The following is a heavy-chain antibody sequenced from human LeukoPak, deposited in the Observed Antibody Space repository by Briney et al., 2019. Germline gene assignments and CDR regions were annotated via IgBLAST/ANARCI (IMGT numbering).Heavy chain of an antibody. J-gene: IGHJ6*03. CDR3: ARGRRCSSTSCYTANGNYYYYMDV. Sequence: PGGSLRLSCAASGFTVSSNHMSWVRQAPGKGLEWVSVIYSGGSTYYADSVKGRFTISRDNSKNTLYPQMNSLRAEDTAVYYCARGRRCSSTSCYTANGNYYYYMDVWGKGTTVTVSS. CDR2: IYSGGST. CDR1: GFTVSSNH. V-gene: IGHV3-53*01. D-gene: IGHD2-2*02.